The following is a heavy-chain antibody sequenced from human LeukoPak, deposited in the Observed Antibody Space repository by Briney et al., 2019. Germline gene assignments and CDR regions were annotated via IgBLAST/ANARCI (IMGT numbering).Heavy chain of an antibody. CDR3: ARDFSGSYYGTTDYGMDV. CDR1: GFTFSSYA. V-gene: IGHV3-30-3*01. CDR2: ISYDGSNK. J-gene: IGHJ6*02. D-gene: IGHD1-26*01. Sequence: GRSLRLSCAASGFTFSSYAMHWVRQAPGKGQEWVAVISYDGSNKYYADSVKGRFTISRDNSKNTLYLQMNSLRAEDTAVYYCARDFSGSYYGTTDYGMDVWGQGTTVTVSS.